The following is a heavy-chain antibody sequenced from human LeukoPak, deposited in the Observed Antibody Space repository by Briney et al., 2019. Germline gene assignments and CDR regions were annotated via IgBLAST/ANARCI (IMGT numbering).Heavy chain of an antibody. V-gene: IGHV1-18*01. Sequence: ASVKVSCKASGYTFTSYGISWVRQAPGQGLEWMGWISAYNGNTNYAQKLQGRVTMTTDTSTSTAYMELRSLRSDDTAVYYCARGITMVRGGPPPFDYWGQGTLVTVSS. CDR2: ISAYNGNT. CDR1: GYTFTSYG. D-gene: IGHD3-10*01. CDR3: ARGITMVRGGPPPFDY. J-gene: IGHJ4*02.